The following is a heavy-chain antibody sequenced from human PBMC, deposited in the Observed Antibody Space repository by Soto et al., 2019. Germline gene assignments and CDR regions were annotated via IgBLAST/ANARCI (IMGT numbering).Heavy chain of an antibody. CDR3: AHAYGGRSLY. CDR2: IYWDDSK. J-gene: IGHJ4*02. D-gene: IGHD1-26*01. Sequence: QIPLKEPGPPLVKPTQTPTLTCTFSGFSLTTDRGGVGWIRQPPGEALEWLAVIYWDDSKTYRPSLESRLTITKDTSKNQVALTMTNMDSLDTATYYCAHAYGGRSLYWGQGTLVTVSS. V-gene: IGHV2-5*02. CDR1: GFSLTTDRGG.